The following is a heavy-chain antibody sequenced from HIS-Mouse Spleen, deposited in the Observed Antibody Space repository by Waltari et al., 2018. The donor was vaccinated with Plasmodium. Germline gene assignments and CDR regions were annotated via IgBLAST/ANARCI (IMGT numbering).Heavy chain of an antibody. CDR3: ARDRITGTSYFDY. J-gene: IGHJ4*02. Sequence: QLQLQESGPGLVKPSETLSLTCTVSGGSISSSSSYWCWIRQPPGKGLEWIGSIYYSGSTYYNPSLKSRVTISVDTSKNQFSLKLSSVTAADTAVYYCARDRITGTSYFDYWGQGTLVTVSS. V-gene: IGHV4-39*07. CDR1: GGSISSSSSY. D-gene: IGHD1-7*01. CDR2: IYYSGST.